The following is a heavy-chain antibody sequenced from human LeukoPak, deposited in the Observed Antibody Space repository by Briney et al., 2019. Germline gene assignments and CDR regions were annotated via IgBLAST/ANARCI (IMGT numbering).Heavy chain of an antibody. V-gene: IGHV1-69-2*01. Sequence: ASVKVSCKASGYTFDDNYMHWVQQAPGRGPEWMGFVDPKDGETVYAEKFQDRVTLSADTSIDTAYMELSSLTSEDTAMYYCTTTNVGNSPRDYWGQGTLVTVSS. D-gene: IGHD3-3*01. CDR1: GYTFDDNY. CDR3: TTTNVGNSPRDY. J-gene: IGHJ4*02. CDR2: VDPKDGET.